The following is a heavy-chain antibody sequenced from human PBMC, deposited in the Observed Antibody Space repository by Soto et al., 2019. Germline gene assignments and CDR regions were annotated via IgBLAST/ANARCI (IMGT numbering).Heavy chain of an antibody. V-gene: IGHV3-23*01. CDR3: AKFPYYDILTGYYGKTFDY. J-gene: IGHJ4*02. D-gene: IGHD3-9*01. CDR2: ISGSGGST. Sequence: GGSLRLSCAASGFTFSSYAISWGRQAPGKGLEWVSAISGSGGSTYYADSVKGRFTISRDNSKNTLYLQMNSLRAEDTAVYYCAKFPYYDILTGYYGKTFDYWGQGTLVTVSS. CDR1: GFTFSSYA.